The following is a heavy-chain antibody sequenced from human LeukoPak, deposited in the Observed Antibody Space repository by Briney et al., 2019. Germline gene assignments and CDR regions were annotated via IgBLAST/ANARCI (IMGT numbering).Heavy chain of an antibody. CDR2: ITSNGGST. J-gene: IGHJ4*02. CDR3: ARQRLRLGELSLLLDY. CDR1: GFPFSSYA. V-gene: IGHV3-64*01. D-gene: IGHD3-16*02. Sequence: GGSLRLSCAASGFPFSSYAMHWVRQAPGKGLEYVSVITSNGGSTYYANSVKGRFTISRDNSKNTLYLQMGSLRAEDMAVYYCARQRLRLGELSLLLDYWGQGILVTVSS.